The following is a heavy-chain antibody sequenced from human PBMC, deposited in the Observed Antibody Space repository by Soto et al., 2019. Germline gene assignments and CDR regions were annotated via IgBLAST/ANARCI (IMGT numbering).Heavy chain of an antibody. D-gene: IGHD3-3*01. J-gene: IGHJ6*02. CDR2: IKQDGSEK. V-gene: IGHV3-7*01. Sequence: GGSLRLSCAASGFTFSSYWMSWVRQAPGKGLEWVANIKQDGSEKYYVDSVKGRFTISRDNAKNSLYLQMNSLRAEDTAVYYCARDASDFWSGSFGMDVWGQGTTVTV. CDR3: ARDASDFWSGSFGMDV. CDR1: GFTFSSYW.